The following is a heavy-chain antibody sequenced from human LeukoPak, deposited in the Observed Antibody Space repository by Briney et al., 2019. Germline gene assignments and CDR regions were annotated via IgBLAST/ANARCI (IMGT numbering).Heavy chain of an antibody. V-gene: IGHV3-23*01. CDR3: AKAPSVYYYYGMDV. Sequence: GGSLRLSCAASGFTFSDYYMSWVRQAPGKGLEWVSAISGSGGSTYYADSVKGRFTISRDNSKNTLYLQMNSLGAEDTAVYYCAKAPSVYYYYGMDVWGQGTTVTVSS. CDR1: GFTFSDYY. CDR2: ISGSGGST. J-gene: IGHJ6*02.